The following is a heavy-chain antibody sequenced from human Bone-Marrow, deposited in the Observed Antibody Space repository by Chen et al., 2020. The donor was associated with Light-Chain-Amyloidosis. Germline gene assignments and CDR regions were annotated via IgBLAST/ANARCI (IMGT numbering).Heavy chain of an antibody. D-gene: IGHD5-12*01. Sequence: EQSGPEVKKPGESLKISCKGSGYXFPNYWVGWGRQMPGKGREWMGVIYPDDSDARYSPSFEGQVTISADKSITTAYLQWRSLKASDTAMYYCARRRDGYNFDYWGQGTLVTVSS. CDR2: IYPDDSDA. CDR3: ARRRDGYNFDY. J-gene: IGHJ4*02. V-gene: IGHV5-51*01. CDR1: GYXFPNYW.